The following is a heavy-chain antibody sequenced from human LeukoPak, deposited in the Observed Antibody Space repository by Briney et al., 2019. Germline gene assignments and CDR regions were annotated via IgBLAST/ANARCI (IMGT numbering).Heavy chain of an antibody. J-gene: IGHJ4*02. CDR3: ATEGKMVRGVYTDY. D-gene: IGHD3-10*01. CDR2: FDPEDGET. CDR1: GYTLTELS. V-gene: IGHV1-24*01. Sequence: ASVKVSCKVSGYTLTELSMPWVRQAPGKGLEWMGRFDPEDGETIYAQKFQGRVTMTADTSTDTVYMELSSLRSEDTTVYYCATEGKMVRGVYTDYWGQGTLVTVSS.